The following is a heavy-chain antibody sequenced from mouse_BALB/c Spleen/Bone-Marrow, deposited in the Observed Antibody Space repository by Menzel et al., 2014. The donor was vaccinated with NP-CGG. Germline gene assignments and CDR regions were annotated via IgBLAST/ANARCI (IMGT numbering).Heavy chain of an antibody. D-gene: IGHD3-1*01. CDR1: GYSITSDYA. CDR2: ISYSGST. J-gene: IGHJ3*01. V-gene: IGHV3-2*02. Sequence: EVKLMESGPGLVKPSQSLSLTCTVTGYSITSDYAWNWIQQFPGNKLEWMGYISYSGSTSYNPSLKSRISITRDTSKNQFFLQLNSVTTEDTATYYCARGGARATGWFAYWGQGTLVTVSA. CDR3: ARGGARATGWFAY.